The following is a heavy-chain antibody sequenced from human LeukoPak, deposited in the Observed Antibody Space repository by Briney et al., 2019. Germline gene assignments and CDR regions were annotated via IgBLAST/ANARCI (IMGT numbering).Heavy chain of an antibody. CDR2: IYHSGST. V-gene: IGHV4-38-2*02. Sequence: SETLSLTCTVSGYSISSDYYWGWVRQPPGKGLEWIASIYHSGSTHYSPSLKSRVTISRDTSKNQFSLNLNYVSATDTAVYFCARVGPRADFPDWGQGTLVTVSS. J-gene: IGHJ1*01. D-gene: IGHD1-14*01. CDR1: GYSISSDYY. CDR3: ARVGPRADFPD.